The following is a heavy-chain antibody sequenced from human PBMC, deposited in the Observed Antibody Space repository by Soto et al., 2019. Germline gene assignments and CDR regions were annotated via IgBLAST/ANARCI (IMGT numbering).Heavy chain of an antibody. CDR3: ARDLDHSSSSGIVY. V-gene: IGHV3-7*05. J-gene: IGHJ4*02. D-gene: IGHD6-6*01. CDR2: IKQDGSEK. Sequence: GGSLRLSCAASGFTFSSYWMSWVRQAPGKGLEWVANIKQDGSEKYYVDSVKGRFTISRDNAKNSLYLQMNSLRAEDTAVYYCARDLDHSSSSGIVYWGQGTLVTVSS. CDR1: GFTFSSYW.